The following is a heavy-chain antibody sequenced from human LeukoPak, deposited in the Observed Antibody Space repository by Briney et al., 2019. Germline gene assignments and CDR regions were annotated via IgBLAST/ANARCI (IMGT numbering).Heavy chain of an antibody. CDR2: IDYSGST. V-gene: IGHV4-39*07. Sequence: PSETLSLTCIVSGGSISSSSYYWGWIRQPPGKGLEWITSIDYSGSTYFNPSLESRVTISVDTSKNQYSLKLSSVTAADTAVYYCARGGCGGGGSCHSTSYYYYYYYMDVWGKGTTVTVSS. CDR1: GGSISSSSYY. D-gene: IGHD2-15*01. J-gene: IGHJ6*03. CDR3: ARGGCGGGGSCHSTSYYYYYYYMDV.